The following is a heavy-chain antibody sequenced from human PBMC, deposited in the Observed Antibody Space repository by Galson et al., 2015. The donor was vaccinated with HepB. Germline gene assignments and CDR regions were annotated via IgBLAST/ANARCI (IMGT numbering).Heavy chain of an antibody. D-gene: IGHD3-16*01. J-gene: IGHJ5*02. V-gene: IGHV3-30*18. Sequence: SLRLSCAASGFTFSSYGMHWVRQAPGKGLEWVAVISYDGSNKYYADSVKGRFTISRDNSKNTLYLQMNSLRAEDTAVYYCAKGRGGGLDPWGQGTLVTVSS. CDR3: AKGRGGGLDP. CDR1: GFTFSSYG. CDR2: ISYDGSNK.